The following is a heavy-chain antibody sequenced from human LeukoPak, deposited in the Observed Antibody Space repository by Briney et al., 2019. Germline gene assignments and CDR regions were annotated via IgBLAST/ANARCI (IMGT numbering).Heavy chain of an antibody. V-gene: IGHV3-23*01. CDR3: ARDSCITMIMGYEDY. CDR2: ISDNGYDT. CDR1: GFTFSSSA. J-gene: IGHJ4*02. Sequence: SGGSLRLSCAASGFTFSSSAMTWVRQAPGKGLEWVAAISDNGYDTFYADSVKGRFTISRDNSKNAVYLQMNSLRAEDTAIYYCARDSCITMIMGYEDYWGQGTLITVS. D-gene: IGHD3-22*01.